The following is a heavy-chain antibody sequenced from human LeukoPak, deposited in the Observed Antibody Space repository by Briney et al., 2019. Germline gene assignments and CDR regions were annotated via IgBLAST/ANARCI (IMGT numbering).Heavy chain of an antibody. CDR1: GGSISTSSYY. CDR2: IYYSGST. V-gene: IGHV4-39*01. CDR3: ARQIAAFDY. Sequence: MPSETLSLTCTVSGGSISTSSYYWGWIRQPPGKGLEWIGSIYYSGSTYYNPSLKSRVTISVDTSKNQFSLKLSSVTAADTAVYYCARQIAAFDYWGQGTLVTVSS. J-gene: IGHJ4*02. D-gene: IGHD6-13*01.